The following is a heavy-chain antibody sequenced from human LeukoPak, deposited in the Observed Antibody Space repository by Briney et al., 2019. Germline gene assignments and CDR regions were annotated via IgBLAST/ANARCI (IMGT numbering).Heavy chain of an antibody. V-gene: IGHV3-23*01. J-gene: IGHJ4*02. Sequence: GGPLRLPCAASGFTFGSYAMSWARQAPGKGLEGVSAISDSGGRTYYADSVKGRFTISRDNSKNTLYLQMNSLRVEDTALYYCAKSDYGDYGIWNYWGQGTLVTVSS. CDR2: ISDSGGRT. CDR3: AKSDYGDYGIWNY. CDR1: GFTFGSYA. D-gene: IGHD4-17*01.